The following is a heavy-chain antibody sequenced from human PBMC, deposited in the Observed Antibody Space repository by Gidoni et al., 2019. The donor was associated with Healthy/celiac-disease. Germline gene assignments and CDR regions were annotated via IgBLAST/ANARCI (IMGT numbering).Heavy chain of an antibody. J-gene: IGHJ6*02. CDR2: ISWNSGSI. V-gene: IGHV3-9*01. CDR1: GFTFDDYA. D-gene: IGHD6-19*01. CDR3: AKDIGPTGGVAVAGTDYYYYGMDV. Sequence: EVQLVESGGGLVQPGRSLRLSCAASGFTFDDYAMHWVRQAPGKGREWVSGISWNSGSIGYADSVKGRFTISRDNAKNSLYLQMNSLRAEDTALYYCAKDIGPTGGVAVAGTDYYYYGMDVWGQGTTVTVSS.